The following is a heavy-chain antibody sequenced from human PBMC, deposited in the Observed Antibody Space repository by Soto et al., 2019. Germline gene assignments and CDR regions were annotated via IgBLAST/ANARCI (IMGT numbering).Heavy chain of an antibody. CDR1: GGTFSSYA. V-gene: IGHV1-69*13. CDR2: IIPIFGTA. Sequence: GASVKVSCKASGGTFSSYAISWVRQAPGQGLEWMGGIIPIFGTANYAQKFQGRVTITADESTSTAYMELSSLRSEDTAVYYCARDQERYYGSSGSWGQGTLVTVSS. CDR3: ARDQERYYGSSGS. J-gene: IGHJ5*02. D-gene: IGHD3-22*01.